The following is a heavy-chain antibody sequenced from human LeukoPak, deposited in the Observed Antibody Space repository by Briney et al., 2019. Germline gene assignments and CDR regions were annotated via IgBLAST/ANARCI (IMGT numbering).Heavy chain of an antibody. D-gene: IGHD6-19*01. CDR3: ARDRGKAVAGNWYFDL. J-gene: IGHJ2*01. V-gene: IGHV4-38-2*02. CDR2: IYHSGST. Sequence: SETLSLTCTVSGHSISSGYYWGWIRQPPGKGLEWIGSIYHSGSTYYNPSLKSRVTISVDTSKNQFSLKLSSVTAADTAVYYCARDRGKAVAGNWYFDLWGRGTLVTVSS. CDR1: GHSISSGYY.